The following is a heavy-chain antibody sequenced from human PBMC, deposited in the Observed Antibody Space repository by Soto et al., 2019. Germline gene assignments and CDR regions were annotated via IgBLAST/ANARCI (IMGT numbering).Heavy chain of an antibody. Sequence: GGSLRLSCAASGFTFSSYAMSWVRQAPGKGLEWVSAISGSGGSTYYADSVKGRFTISRDNSKNTLYLQMNSLRAEDTAVYYCAKEFKELWFGEFPTPFDYWGQGTLVTVSS. D-gene: IGHD3-10*01. J-gene: IGHJ4*02. CDR2: ISGSGGST. V-gene: IGHV3-23*01. CDR1: GFTFSSYA. CDR3: AKEFKELWFGEFPTPFDY.